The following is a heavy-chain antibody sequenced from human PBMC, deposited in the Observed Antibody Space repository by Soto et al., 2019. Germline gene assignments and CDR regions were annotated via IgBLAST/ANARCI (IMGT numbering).Heavy chain of an antibody. J-gene: IGHJ4*02. D-gene: IGHD3-9*01. V-gene: IGHV4-59*01. CDR3: ARGGHYDILTGYSHYFDY. Sequence: PSETLSLTXTVSGGSISSYYWSWIRQPPGKGLEWIGYIYYSGSTNYNPSLKSRVTISVDTSKNQFSLKLSSVTAADTAVYYCARGGHYDILTGYSHYFDYWGQGTLVTVSS. CDR1: GGSISSYY. CDR2: IYYSGST.